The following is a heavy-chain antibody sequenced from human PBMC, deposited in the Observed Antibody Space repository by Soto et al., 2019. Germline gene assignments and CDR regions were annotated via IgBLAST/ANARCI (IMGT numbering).Heavy chain of an antibody. Sequence: PSETLSLTCAVYGGSFSGYYWSWIRQPPGKGLEWIGEIDHSGSTNYNPSLKSRVTISVDTSKNQFSLKLSSVTAADTAVYYCAIATLRPFEYPYDVWSGYMYYFDYWGQGTLVTVSS. J-gene: IGHJ4*02. V-gene: IGHV4-34*01. CDR3: AIATLRPFEYPYDVWSGYMYYFDY. CDR1: GGSFSGYY. CDR2: IDHSGST. D-gene: IGHD3-3*01.